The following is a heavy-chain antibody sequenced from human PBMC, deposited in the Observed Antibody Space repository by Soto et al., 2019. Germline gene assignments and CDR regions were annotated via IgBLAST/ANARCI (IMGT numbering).Heavy chain of an antibody. D-gene: IGHD3-3*01. Sequence: EVQLVESGGGLVQPGGSLRLSCAASGVTVSNNYMSWVRQAPGKGLEWVSVIYSGGRTYYADSVKGRFIIPRDSSKNRLYLQMNSLRAEDTAVYYCARDTYDDYRGQGTLVTVSS. CDR2: IYSGGRT. CDR1: GVTVSNNY. CDR3: ARDTYDDY. J-gene: IGHJ4*02. V-gene: IGHV3-66*01.